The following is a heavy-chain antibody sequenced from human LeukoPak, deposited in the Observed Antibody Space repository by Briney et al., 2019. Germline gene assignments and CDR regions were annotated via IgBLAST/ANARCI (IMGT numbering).Heavy chain of an antibody. CDR1: GGSFSGYY. Sequence: SETLSLTCAVYGGSFSGYYWSWIRQPPGKGLGWIGEINHSGSTNYNPSLKSRVTISVDTSKNQFSLKLSSVTAADTAVYYCARGHTVTKEFDYWGQGTLVTVSS. D-gene: IGHD4-17*01. V-gene: IGHV4-34*01. CDR2: INHSGST. J-gene: IGHJ4*02. CDR3: ARGHTVTKEFDY.